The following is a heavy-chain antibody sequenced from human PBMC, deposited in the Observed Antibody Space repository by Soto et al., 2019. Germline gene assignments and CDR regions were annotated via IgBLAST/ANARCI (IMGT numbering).Heavy chain of an antibody. CDR2: ISYDGSNK. J-gene: IGHJ3*02. Sequence: GGSLRLSCAASGFTSSSYAMHWVRQAPGKGLEWVAVISYDGSNKYYADSVKGRFTISRDNSKNTLYLQMNSLRAEDTAVYYCRYGDYDAFDIWGQGSMVTVSS. CDR1: GFTSSSYA. D-gene: IGHD4-17*01. V-gene: IGHV3-30-3*01. CDR3: RYGDYDAFDI.